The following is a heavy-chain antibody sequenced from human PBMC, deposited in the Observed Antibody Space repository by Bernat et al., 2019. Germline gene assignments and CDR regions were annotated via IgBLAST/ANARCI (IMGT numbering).Heavy chain of an antibody. D-gene: IGHD3-22*01. Sequence: QVQLVQSGAEVKKPGSSVKVSCKASGGTFSSYAISWVRQAPGQGLEWMGGIIPIFGTANYAQKFQGRVTITADESTSTAYMELSSLRSEDMAVYYCARTYYYDSSGYYGGYYFDYWGQGTLVTVSS. CDR1: GGTFSSYA. V-gene: IGHV1-69*01. CDR2: IIPIFGTA. CDR3: ARTYYYDSSGYYGGYYFDY. J-gene: IGHJ4*02.